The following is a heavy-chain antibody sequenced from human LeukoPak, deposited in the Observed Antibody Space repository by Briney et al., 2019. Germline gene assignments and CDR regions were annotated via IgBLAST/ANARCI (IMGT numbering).Heavy chain of an antibody. J-gene: IGHJ3*02. CDR2: IRPNNGGT. D-gene: IGHD1-1*01. CDR3: ASQTGTTRGHDAFDI. V-gene: IGHV1-2*06. Sequence: ASVKVSCKTSGYTFTAYYMHWVRQAPGQGLEWMGRIRPNNGGTDYAQKFQGRVTITTDESTSTAYMELSSLRSEDTAVYYCASQTGTTRGHDAFDIWGQGTMVTVSS. CDR1: GYTFTAYY.